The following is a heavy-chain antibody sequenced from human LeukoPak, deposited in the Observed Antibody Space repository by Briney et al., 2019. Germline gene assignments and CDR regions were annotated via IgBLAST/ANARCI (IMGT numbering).Heavy chain of an antibody. CDR1: GFTLSKHW. CDR2: IKQDGSEK. CDR3: ARENKGSGAPYYFDY. Sequence: GGSLRLSCAASGFTLSKHWMTWVRQAPGKGLECVAIIKQDGSEKYYVDSVKGRFTISRDNAKNSLYLQMNSLRAEDTAVYYCARENKGSGAPYYFDYWGQGTLVTVSS. J-gene: IGHJ4*02. D-gene: IGHD6-19*01. V-gene: IGHV3-7*03.